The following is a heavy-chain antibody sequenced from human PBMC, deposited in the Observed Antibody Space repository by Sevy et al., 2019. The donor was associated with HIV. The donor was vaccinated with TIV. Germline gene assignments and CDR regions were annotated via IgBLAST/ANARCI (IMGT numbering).Heavy chain of an antibody. CDR3: ARQKNSGFDV. Sequence: SQTLSLTCAISGDSVSRTDVAWSWIRQSPSRGLEWLGRTWYASKWYNDYAISVKSRLTINPDTTRNQVSLHLSSVTPEDTAVYYCARQKNSGFDVWGQGTVVTVSS. CDR1: GDSVSRTDVA. V-gene: IGHV6-1*01. D-gene: IGHD6-19*01. CDR2: TWYASKWYN. J-gene: IGHJ3*01.